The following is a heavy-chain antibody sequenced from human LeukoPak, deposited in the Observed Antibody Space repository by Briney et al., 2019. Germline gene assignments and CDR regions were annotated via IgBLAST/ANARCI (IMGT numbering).Heavy chain of an antibody. CDR1: GFTFSSYE. V-gene: IGHV3-48*03. CDR2: ISSSGSTI. J-gene: IGHJ4*02. D-gene: IGHD3-10*01. CDR3: ARDAELWFGESSNLYYFDY. Sequence: PGGSLRLSCAASGFTFSSYEMNWVRQAPGKGLEWVSYISSSGSTIYYADSVKGRFTISRDNAKNSLYLQMNSLRAEDTAVYYCARDAELWFGESSNLYYFDYWGQGTLVTVSS.